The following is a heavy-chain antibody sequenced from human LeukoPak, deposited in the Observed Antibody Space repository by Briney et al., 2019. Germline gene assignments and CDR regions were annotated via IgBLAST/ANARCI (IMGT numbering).Heavy chain of an antibody. CDR2: INPNSGGT. Sequence: ASVKVSCKASGYTFTCYYMHWVRQAPGQGLEWMGWINPNSGGTNYAQKFQGRVTMTRDTSISTAYMELSRLRSDDTAVYYCARRYCSSTSCYGVEWFDPWGQGTLVTVSS. J-gene: IGHJ5*02. CDR1: GYTFTCYY. CDR3: ARRYCSSTSCYGVEWFDP. D-gene: IGHD2-2*01. V-gene: IGHV1-2*02.